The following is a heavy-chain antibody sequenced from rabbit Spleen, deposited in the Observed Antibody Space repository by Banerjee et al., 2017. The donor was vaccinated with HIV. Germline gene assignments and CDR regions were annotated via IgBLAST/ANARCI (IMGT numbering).Heavy chain of an antibody. V-gene: IGHV1S45*01. D-gene: IGHD6-1*01. J-gene: IGHJ4*01. CDR3: ARDSYGDVGYAYAGSFKL. Sequence: QEQLVESGGGLVQPEGSLTLTCTASGFSFSSSDYMCWVRQPPGKGLELVACIYTSGGITWYASWVNGRFTISSTSSTTVTLQMTSLTAADTATYFCARDSYGDVGYAYAGSFKLWGPGTLVTVS. CDR2: IYTSGGIT. CDR1: GFSFSSSDY.